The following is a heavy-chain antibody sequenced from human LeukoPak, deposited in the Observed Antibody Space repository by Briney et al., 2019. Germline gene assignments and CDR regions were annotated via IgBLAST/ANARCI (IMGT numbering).Heavy chain of an antibody. CDR3: ARAATNSDFWSGFFDY. V-gene: IGHV3-64*01. J-gene: IGHJ4*02. CDR1: GFTFSSYA. D-gene: IGHD3-3*01. Sequence: GGSLRLSCAASGFTFSSYAIHWVRQAPGKGLEYVSAISSNGGSTYYANSVKGRFTISRDNSKNTLYLHMGSLRADDMAVYYWARAATNSDFWSGFFDYWGQGTLVTVSS. CDR2: ISSNGGST.